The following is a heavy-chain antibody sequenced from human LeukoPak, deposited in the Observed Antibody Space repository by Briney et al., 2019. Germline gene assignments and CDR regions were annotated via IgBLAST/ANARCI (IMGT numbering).Heavy chain of an antibody. CDR3: AREARGNDAILTGYGQARAFDI. J-gene: IGHJ3*02. CDR2: IYNSGDT. CDR1: GGSISSGGYY. V-gene: IGHV4-31*03. D-gene: IGHD3-9*01. Sequence: SQTLSLTCTVSGGSISSGGYYWSWIRQHPGKGLEWTGCIYNSGDTYYNPSLRSRVTISVDTSKNQFSLKLTSVTAADTAVYYCAREARGNDAILTGYGQARAFDIWGQGTMVTVSS.